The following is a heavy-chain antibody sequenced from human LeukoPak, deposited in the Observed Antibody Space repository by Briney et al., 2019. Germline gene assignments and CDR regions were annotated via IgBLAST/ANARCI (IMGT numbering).Heavy chain of an antibody. V-gene: IGHV4-59*01. CDR1: GGSISSYY. J-gene: IGHJ3*02. D-gene: IGHD3-22*01. Sequence: PSETLSLTCTVSGGSISSYYWSSIRQPPGKGLEWIGYIYYSGSTNYNPSLKSRVTISVDTSKNQFSLKLSSVTAADTAVYYCARKDGYYYVDAFDIWGQGTMVTVSS. CDR3: ARKDGYYYVDAFDI. CDR2: IYYSGST.